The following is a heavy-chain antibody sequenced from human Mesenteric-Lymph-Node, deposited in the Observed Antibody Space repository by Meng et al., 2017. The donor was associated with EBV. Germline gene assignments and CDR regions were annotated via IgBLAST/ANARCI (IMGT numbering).Heavy chain of an antibody. Sequence: QVQLQESGPGLVKPSQTLSLTCAVSGGSISSGAYSWSWIRQPPAKGLEWIGSTYNSGNTHYNPSLKSRVFISIDTSKNQFSLKVNSVTAADTAMYYCARVVGHREYCTSTTCYEVGILFDTWGQGTLVTVAS. CDR2: TYNSGNT. D-gene: IGHD2-2*01. V-gene: IGHV4-30-4*01. J-gene: IGHJ5*02. CDR1: GGSISSGAYS. CDR3: ARVVGHREYCTSTTCYEVGILFDT.